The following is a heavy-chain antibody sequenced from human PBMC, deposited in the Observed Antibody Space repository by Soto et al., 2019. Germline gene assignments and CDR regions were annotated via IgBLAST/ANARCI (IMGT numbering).Heavy chain of an antibody. D-gene: IGHD6-13*01. CDR1: GASITSFY. Sequence: QVQLQESGPGLVKPSETLSLTCTVSGASITSFYWSWIRQPPGKGLEWIGHIYHSGTTNYNPSLNSRVTISVDTSKNEFSLNLRSVTAADTAVYYCARREIAVDFWGQGTLVTVSA. J-gene: IGHJ4*02. CDR3: ARREIAVDF. CDR2: IYHSGTT. V-gene: IGHV4-59*08.